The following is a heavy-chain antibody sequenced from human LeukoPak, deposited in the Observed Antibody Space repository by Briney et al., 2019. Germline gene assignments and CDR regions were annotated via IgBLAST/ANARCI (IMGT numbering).Heavy chain of an antibody. D-gene: IGHD3-22*01. Sequence: SETLSLTCTVSGYSISSGYYWGWIRQPPGKGLEWIGYIYYSGSTNYNPSLKSRVTISVDTSKNQFSLKLSSVTAADTAVYYCARGRVMTHYYYYYMDVWGKGTTVTVSS. CDR3: ARGRVMTHYYYYYMDV. V-gene: IGHV4-61*01. CDR1: GYSISSGYY. J-gene: IGHJ6*03. CDR2: IYYSGST.